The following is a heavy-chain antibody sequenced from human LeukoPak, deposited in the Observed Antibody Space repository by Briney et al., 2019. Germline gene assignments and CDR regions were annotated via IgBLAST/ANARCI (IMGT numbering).Heavy chain of an antibody. CDR1: GGTFSSYA. CDR2: FILIFGTA. Sequence: GSSVQVSCKASGGTFSSYAISWVRKPQGQGLEWMGRFILIFGTATYAQKFQGRVTITTDESTSTAYMEVSSLRSEDTAVYYCARDEKGSSSWFTYYYYMDVWGKGATVTVSS. D-gene: IGHD6-13*01. V-gene: IGHV1-69*05. CDR3: ARDEKGSSSWFTYYYYMDV. J-gene: IGHJ6*03.